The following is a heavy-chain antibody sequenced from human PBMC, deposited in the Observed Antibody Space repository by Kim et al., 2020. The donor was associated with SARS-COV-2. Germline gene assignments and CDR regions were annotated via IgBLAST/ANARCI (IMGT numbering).Heavy chain of an antibody. CDR1: GGSISSSSYY. CDR3: ARDIKIAAPHYGMDV. CDR2: IYYSGST. D-gene: IGHD6-13*01. J-gene: IGHJ6*02. V-gene: IGHV4-39*07. Sequence: SETLSLTCTVSGGSISSSSYYWGWIRQPPGKGLEWIGSIYYSGSTYYNPSLKSRVTISVDTSKNQFSLKLSSVTAADTAVDYCARDIKIAAPHYGMDVWGQGTTVTVSS.